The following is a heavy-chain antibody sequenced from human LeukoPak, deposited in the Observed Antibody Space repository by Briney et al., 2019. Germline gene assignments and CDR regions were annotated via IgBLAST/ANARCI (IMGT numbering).Heavy chain of an antibody. Sequence: SETLSLTCTVSSGSVSSSSYFWGWIRQPPGKGLEWIGTIYHSGSTYYSPSLKSRVTISVDTSKNQFSLTLSSVTAADTAVYYCARDLGLIRFGELGDAFDIWGQGTMVTVSS. J-gene: IGHJ3*02. CDR1: SGSVSSSSYF. V-gene: IGHV4-39*02. CDR3: ARDLGLIRFGELGDAFDI. D-gene: IGHD3-10*01. CDR2: IYHSGST.